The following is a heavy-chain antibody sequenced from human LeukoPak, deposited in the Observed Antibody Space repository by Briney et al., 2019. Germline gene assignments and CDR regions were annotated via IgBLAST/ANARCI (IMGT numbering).Heavy chain of an antibody. CDR1: WGSLCSGGYC. Sequence: PETLSLIRTVSWGSLCSGGYCWSWTRHPPGKGLEGIGSIYYSGSTYSNPSLKRRVTISVDTSKNQFSLKLSSVTAADTAVYYCERGLAAAGGKLDYGMDVWGQGTTVTVSS. CDR3: ERGLAAAGGKLDYGMDV. V-gene: IGHV4-39*01. CDR2: IYYSGST. D-gene: IGHD6-13*01. J-gene: IGHJ6*02.